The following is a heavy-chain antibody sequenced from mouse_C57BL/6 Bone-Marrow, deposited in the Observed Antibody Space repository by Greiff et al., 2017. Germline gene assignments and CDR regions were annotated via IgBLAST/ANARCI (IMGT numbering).Heavy chain of an antibody. V-gene: IGHV1-20*01. CDR1: GYSFTGYF. Sequence: VQLQQSGPELVKPGDSVKISCKASGYSFTGYFMNWVMQSHGKSLEWIGRINPYNGDTFYNQKFKGKATLTVDTSSSTAHMELRSLTSEDSAVYYCARDGYYGSSKGYFDVWGTGTTVTVSS. J-gene: IGHJ1*03. CDR3: ARDGYYGSSKGYFDV. CDR2: INPYNGDT. D-gene: IGHD1-1*01.